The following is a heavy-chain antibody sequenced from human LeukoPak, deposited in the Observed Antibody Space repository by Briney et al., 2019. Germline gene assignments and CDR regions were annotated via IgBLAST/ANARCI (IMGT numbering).Heavy chain of an antibody. D-gene: IGHD2-2*01. CDR1: GLTVSSNY. CDR3: ASHCSSTSCYSAPYSFDY. CDR2: IYSGGST. Sequence: GGSLRLSCAASGLTVSSNYMSWVRQAPGKGLEWVSVIYSGGSTYYADSVKGRFTISRDNSKNTLYLQMNSLRAEDTAVYYCASHCSSTSCYSAPYSFDYWGQGTLVTVSS. J-gene: IGHJ4*02. V-gene: IGHV3-53*01.